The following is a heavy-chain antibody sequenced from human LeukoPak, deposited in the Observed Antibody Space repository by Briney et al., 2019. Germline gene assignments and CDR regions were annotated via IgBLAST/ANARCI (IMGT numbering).Heavy chain of an antibody. V-gene: IGHV1-69*04. CDR3: ASAVRVSYGSGPYYYYGMDV. Sequence: VKFSCKASGATLSSYAITWARQPPGQGLKWMGRIIAILGIAYYAQKFQGRVTITADESTSPAYMELSSVRSEDPAVYYCASAVRVSYGSGPYYYYGMDVWGQGTKVTVCS. CDR1: GATLSSYA. D-gene: IGHD3-10*01. J-gene: IGHJ6*02. CDR2: IIAILGIA.